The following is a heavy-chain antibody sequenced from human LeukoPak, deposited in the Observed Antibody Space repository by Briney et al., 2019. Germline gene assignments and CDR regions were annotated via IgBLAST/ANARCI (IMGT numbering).Heavy chain of an antibody. CDR3: ARGEYYYDGGY. V-gene: IGHV3-7*04. D-gene: IGHD3-22*01. CDR1: GLTFSSYW. CDR2: IKQDGSEK. Sequence: GGSLRLSCAVSGLTFSSYWMSWVRQAPGKGVEWVANIKQDGSEKYYVDSVKGRFTISRDNAKNSLFLQMNSLRAEDTAVYYCARGEYYYDGGYWGQGTLVTVSS. J-gene: IGHJ4*02.